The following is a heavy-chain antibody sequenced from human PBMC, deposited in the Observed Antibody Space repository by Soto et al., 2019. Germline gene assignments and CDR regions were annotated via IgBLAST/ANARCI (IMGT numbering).Heavy chain of an antibody. J-gene: IGHJ4*02. Sequence: GGSLRLSCAASGFTFSSYGMHWVRQAPGKGLEWVAVIWYDGSNKYYADSVKGRFTISRDNSKNTLYLQMNSLRAEDTAVYYCARARTVERDGHPGRSWGQGTLVTVSS. CDR2: IWYDGSNK. D-gene: IGHD2-8*02. CDR1: GFTFSSYG. CDR3: ARARTVERDGHPGRS. V-gene: IGHV3-33*01.